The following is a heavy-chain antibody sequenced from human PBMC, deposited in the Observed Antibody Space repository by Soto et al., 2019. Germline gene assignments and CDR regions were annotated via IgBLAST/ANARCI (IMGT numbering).Heavy chain of an antibody. J-gene: IGHJ4*02. D-gene: IGHD3-10*01. CDR1: GGSISSGGYS. CDR3: ARARGSGSSVFDY. CDR2: IYHSGST. V-gene: IGHV4-30-2*01. Sequence: SEPLSLTCAVSGGSISSGGYSWSWIRQPPGKGLEWIGYIYHSGSTYYNPSLKSRVTISVDRSKNQFSLKLSSVTAADTAVYYCARARGSGSSVFDYWGQGTLVTVSS.